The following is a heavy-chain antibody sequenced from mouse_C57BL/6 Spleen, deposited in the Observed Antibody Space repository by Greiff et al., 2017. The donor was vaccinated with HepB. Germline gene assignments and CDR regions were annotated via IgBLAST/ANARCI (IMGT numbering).Heavy chain of an antibody. CDR3: ARKTHYYGSSYDYAMDY. J-gene: IGHJ4*01. V-gene: IGHV1-69*01. CDR2: IDPSDSYT. CDR1: GYTFTSYW. Sequence: QVQLQQPGAELVMPGASVKLSCKASGYTFTSYWMHWVKQRPGQGLAWIGEIDPSDSYTNYNQKFKGKSTLTVDKSSSTAYMQLSSLTSEDSAVYYCARKTHYYGSSYDYAMDYWGQGTSVTVSS. D-gene: IGHD1-1*01.